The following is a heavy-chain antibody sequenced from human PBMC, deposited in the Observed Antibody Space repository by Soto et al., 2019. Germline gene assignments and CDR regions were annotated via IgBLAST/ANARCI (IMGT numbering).Heavy chain of an antibody. CDR3: AREGSYGWYEC. CDR1: GYTFSSHG. J-gene: IGHJ5*01. CDR2: ISGYNGNA. V-gene: IGHV1-18*01. Sequence: ASVKFSCKASGYTFSSHGIIWVRQAPGQGLEWMGWISGYNGNAKYAQRFQGRVTMTTDTSTSTVYMDLRSLGSDDSAVYYCAREGSYGWYECWGKGTLVPVSS. D-gene: IGHD2-15*01.